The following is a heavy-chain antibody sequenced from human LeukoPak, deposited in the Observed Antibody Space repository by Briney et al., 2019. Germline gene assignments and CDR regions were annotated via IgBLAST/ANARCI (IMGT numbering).Heavy chain of an antibody. D-gene: IGHD3-3*01. J-gene: IGHJ6*02. CDR2: IYYSGST. CDR3: ARGGSDFWSGPNSYYYYGMDV. Sequence: TLSLTCTVSGGSISSGGYYWSWIRQHPGKGLEWIGYIYYSGSTYYNPSLKSRVTISVDTSKNQFSLKLSSVTAADTAVYYCARGGSDFWSGPNSYYYYGMDVWGQGTTVTVSS. V-gene: IGHV4-31*03. CDR1: GGSISSGGYY.